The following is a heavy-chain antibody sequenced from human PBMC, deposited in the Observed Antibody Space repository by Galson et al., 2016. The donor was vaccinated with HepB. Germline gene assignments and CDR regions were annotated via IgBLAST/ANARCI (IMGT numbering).Heavy chain of an antibody. CDR1: GFSFRNYG. D-gene: IGHD6-19*01. Sequence: LRLSCAASGFSFRNYGMHWVRQAPGKGLDWVSAISDDGTNKYYADSMKGRFTISRDNSKNTLSLQMNSLRAEDTAVYYCVAGREYFQHWGQGTLVTVSS. CDR3: VAGREYFQH. J-gene: IGHJ1*01. CDR2: ISDDGTNK. V-gene: IGHV3-30*03.